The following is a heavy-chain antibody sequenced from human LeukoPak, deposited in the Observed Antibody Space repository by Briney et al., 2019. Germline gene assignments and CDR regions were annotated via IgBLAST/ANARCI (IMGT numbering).Heavy chain of an antibody. CDR2: IWYDGSNK. D-gene: IGHD3-3*01. V-gene: IGHV3-33*01. J-gene: IGHJ6*02. Sequence: GGSLRLSCAASGFTFSSYGMHWVRQAPGKGLEWVAVIWYDGSNKYYADSVKGRFTISRDNSKNTLYLQMNSLRAEDTAVYYCARDHGERYDFWSGYFEDYYYYYGMDVWGQGTTVTVSS. CDR3: ARDHGERYDFWSGYFEDYYYYYGMDV. CDR1: GFTFSSYG.